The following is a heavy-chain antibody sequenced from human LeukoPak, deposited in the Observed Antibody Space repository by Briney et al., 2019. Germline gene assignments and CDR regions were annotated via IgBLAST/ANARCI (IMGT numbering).Heavy chain of an antibody. D-gene: IGHD3-22*01. J-gene: IGHJ3*02. CDR2: TYPGDSDT. CDR1: GYSFTSYW. V-gene: IGHV5-51*01. CDR3: ARPTPTYYYDSSGYPSYAFDI. Sequence: GESLKISCKGSGYSFTSYWIGWVRQMPGKGLEWMGITYPGDSDTRYSPSFQGQVTISADKSISTAYLQWSSLKASDTAMYYCARPTPTYYYDSSGYPSYAFDIWGQGTMVTVSS.